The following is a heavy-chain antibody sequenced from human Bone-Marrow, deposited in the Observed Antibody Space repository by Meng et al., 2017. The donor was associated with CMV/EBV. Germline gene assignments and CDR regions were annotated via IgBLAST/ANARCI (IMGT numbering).Heavy chain of an antibody. CDR2: INPNSGGT. Sequence: ASVKVSCKASGYTFTGYYMHWVRQAPGQGLEWMGWINPNSGGTNYAQKLQGRVTMTTDTSTSTAYMELRSLRSDDTAVYYCARGYCSSTSCPPYYFDYWGQGTLVTVYS. V-gene: IGHV1-2*02. CDR1: GYTFTGYY. J-gene: IGHJ4*02. CDR3: ARGYCSSTSCPPYYFDY. D-gene: IGHD2-2*01.